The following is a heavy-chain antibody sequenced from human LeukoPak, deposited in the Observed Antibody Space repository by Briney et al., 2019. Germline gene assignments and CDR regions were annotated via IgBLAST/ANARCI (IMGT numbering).Heavy chain of an antibody. V-gene: IGHV4-34*01. CDR1: GGSFSGYY. Sequence: PSETLSLTCAVYGGSFSGYYWSWIRQPPGKGLEWIGEINHSGSTNYNPSLKSRVTISVDTSKNQFSLKLSSVTAADTDVYYCARDYTGGINWFDPWGQGTLVTVSS. D-gene: IGHD4-11*01. CDR2: INHSGST. J-gene: IGHJ5*02. CDR3: ARDYTGGINWFDP.